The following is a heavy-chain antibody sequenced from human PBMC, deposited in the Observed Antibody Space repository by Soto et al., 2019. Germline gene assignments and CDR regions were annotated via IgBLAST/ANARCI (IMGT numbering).Heavy chain of an antibody. J-gene: IGHJ4*02. V-gene: IGHV3-7*01. Sequence: EVQLVESGGGLVQPGGSLRLSCSASGFTLRSYWMSWVRQAPGKGLEWVANIKQDGSANNYLDSVKGRFTISRDNAENSLYLEMSSLRVEDTAIYYCARGTYCNTACHFHFDSWGQGTLVTVSS. CDR2: IKQDGSAN. CDR1: GFTLRSYW. D-gene: IGHD2-15*01. CDR3: ARGTYCNTACHFHFDS.